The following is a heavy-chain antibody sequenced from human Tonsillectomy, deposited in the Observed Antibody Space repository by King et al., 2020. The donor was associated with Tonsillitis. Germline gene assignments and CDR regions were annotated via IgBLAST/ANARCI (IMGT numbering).Heavy chain of an antibody. CDR2: ISSSGSTI. V-gene: IGHV3-11*01. Sequence: QLVQSGGGLVKPGGSLRLSCAASGFTFSDYYMSWIRQAPGKGLEWVSYISSSGSTIYYADSVKGRFTISRDNAKNSLYLQMNSLRAEDTAVYYCARDGYDFWSGYDLEYYYGMDVWGQGTTVTVSS. CDR3: ARDGYDFWSGYDLEYYYGMDV. J-gene: IGHJ6*02. D-gene: IGHD3-3*01. CDR1: GFTFSDYY.